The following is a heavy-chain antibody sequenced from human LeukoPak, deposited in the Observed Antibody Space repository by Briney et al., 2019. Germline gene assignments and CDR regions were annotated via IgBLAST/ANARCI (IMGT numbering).Heavy chain of an antibody. J-gene: IGHJ4*02. V-gene: IGHV3-48*04. CDR1: GFTFSSYS. D-gene: IGHD6-6*01. Sequence: PGGSLRLPCAASGFTFSSYSMNWVRQAPGKGLEWVSYISSSGSTIYYADSVKGRFTISRDNAKNSLYLQMNSLRAEDTAVYYCARVSSNIAAPQGDYWGQGTLVTVSS. CDR3: ARVSSNIAAPQGDY. CDR2: ISSSGSTI.